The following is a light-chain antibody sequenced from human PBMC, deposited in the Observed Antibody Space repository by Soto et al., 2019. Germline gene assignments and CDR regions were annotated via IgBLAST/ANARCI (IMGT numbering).Light chain of an antibody. CDR3: TSYTSTITLV. CDR2: DVS. J-gene: IGLJ2*01. V-gene: IGLV2-14*03. Sequence: QSVLTQPASVSGSPGQSVTISCTGTSSDSGDYDYVSWYQHHPGEAPKLMIYDVSNRPSGVSDRFSGSKSGNTASLTISGLQAEDEADYYCTSYTSTITLVFGGGTKVTV. CDR1: SSDSGDYDY.